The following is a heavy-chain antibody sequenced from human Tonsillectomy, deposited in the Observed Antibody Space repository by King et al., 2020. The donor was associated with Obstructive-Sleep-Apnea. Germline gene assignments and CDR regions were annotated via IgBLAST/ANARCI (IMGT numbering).Heavy chain of an antibody. CDR2: IYHSGST. D-gene: IGHD6-19*01. CDR1: GGSISSSNW. CDR3: AKEQWLVLTF. V-gene: IGHV4-4*02. Sequence: LQLQESGPGLVKPSGTLSITCAVSGGSISSSNWWNWFRQPPGKGLWWIGEIYHSGSTNYNPSLKSRVTLSVDKSRNQFSLNLSSVTAADTAVYYCAKEQWLVLTFWGQGTLVTVSS. J-gene: IGHJ4*02.